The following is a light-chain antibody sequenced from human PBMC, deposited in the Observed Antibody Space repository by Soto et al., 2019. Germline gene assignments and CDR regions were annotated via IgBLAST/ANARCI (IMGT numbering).Light chain of an antibody. Sequence: SYELTQPPSVSVSPGQTARITCSGAALPKQYAYWYQQKPGQAPVLVIYKDSERPSGIPERFSGSSSGTTVTLTISGVQAEDEADYYCQSADSSGTSRVFGGGTKLTVL. V-gene: IGLV3-25*03. CDR2: KDS. CDR1: ALPKQY. J-gene: IGLJ2*01. CDR3: QSADSSGTSRV.